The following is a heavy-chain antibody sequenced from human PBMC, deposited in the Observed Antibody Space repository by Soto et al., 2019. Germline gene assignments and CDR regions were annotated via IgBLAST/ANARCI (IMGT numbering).Heavy chain of an antibody. CDR1: GFTFSRYG. CDR2: MSGSGSSG. J-gene: IGHJ6*02. V-gene: IGHV3-48*04. CDR3: AREISYVSGGHLYDGLEV. D-gene: IGHD3-16*01. Sequence: PGGSLRRTCAASGFTFSRYGMRWLRQAPGKGLELVAHMSGSGSSGDCGDAVKDRFSTFTEDYKNLLFLQLFFLRAEDTAVYCCAREISYVSGGHLYDGLEVWGQGTAVTVPS.